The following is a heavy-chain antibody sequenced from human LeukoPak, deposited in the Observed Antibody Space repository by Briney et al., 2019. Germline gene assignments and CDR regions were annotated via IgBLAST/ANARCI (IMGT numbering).Heavy chain of an antibody. J-gene: IGHJ6*03. CDR1: GDSISSYY. V-gene: IGHV4-59*01. CDR2: IYSSGST. Sequence: SETLSLTCTVSGDSISSYYWSWIRQPPEKGLEWIGYIYSSGSTHYNPSLKSRVTISVDASKNQFSLKLSSVTAADTAVYYCARVCYYYMDVWGKGTTVTISS. CDR3: ARVCYYYMDV.